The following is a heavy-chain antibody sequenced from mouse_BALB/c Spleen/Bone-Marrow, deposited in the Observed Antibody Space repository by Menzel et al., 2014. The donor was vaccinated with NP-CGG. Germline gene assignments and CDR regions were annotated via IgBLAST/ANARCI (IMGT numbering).Heavy chain of an antibody. D-gene: IGHD2-5*01. Sequence: QVQLKESGAELVRPGVSVKISCKGSGYTFTDYAMHWVKQSHAESLEWIGVINTYFGAISYNQKFKGKATIAVDKTSRTVYMELARLTAEDSAIYYCARGYSNNYAMDYWGQGTSVTVSS. CDR2: INTYFGAI. CDR3: ARGYSNNYAMDY. J-gene: IGHJ4*01. V-gene: IGHV1S137*01. CDR1: GYTFTDYA.